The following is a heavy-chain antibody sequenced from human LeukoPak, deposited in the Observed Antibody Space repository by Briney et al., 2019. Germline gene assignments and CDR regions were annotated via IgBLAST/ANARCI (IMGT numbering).Heavy chain of an antibody. CDR2: ISGSGGST. Sequence: GGSLRLSCAVSGFTFSGFWMSWVRQAPGKGLEWVSAISGSGGSTYYADSVKGRFTISRDNSKNTLYLQMNSLRAEDTAVYYCAKLEEVAAAGLIDYWGQGTLVTVSS. D-gene: IGHD6-13*01. CDR1: GFTFSGFW. CDR3: AKLEEVAAAGLIDY. J-gene: IGHJ4*02. V-gene: IGHV3-23*01.